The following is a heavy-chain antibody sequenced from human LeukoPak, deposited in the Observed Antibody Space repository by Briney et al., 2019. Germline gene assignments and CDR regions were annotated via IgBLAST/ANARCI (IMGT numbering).Heavy chain of an antibody. CDR1: GGTFSSYA. D-gene: IGHD3-22*01. CDR3: ARVPYPSHDGYPAPLDY. Sequence: ASVKVSCKASGGTFSSYAISWVRQAPGQGLEWMGGIIPIFGTANYAQKFQGRVTITADESTSTAYMELSSLRSEETAVYYCARVPYPSHDGYPAPLDYWGQGTLVTVSS. CDR2: IIPIFGTA. J-gene: IGHJ4*02. V-gene: IGHV1-69*01.